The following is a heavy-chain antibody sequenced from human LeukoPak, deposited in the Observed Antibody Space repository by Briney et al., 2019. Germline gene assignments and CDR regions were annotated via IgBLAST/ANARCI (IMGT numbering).Heavy chain of an antibody. D-gene: IGHD1-26*01. CDR2: ISGNGGST. CDR1: GFPSSSYG. CDR3: VKAFGGSYQFDY. J-gene: IGHJ4*02. Sequence: GGSLRLSCSASGFPSSSYGMHWVRQAPGKGLEYVSTISGNGGSTYYADSVKGRFTISRDNSKNTLYLQVSSLRAEDTAVYYCVKAFGGSYQFDYWGQGTLVTVSS. V-gene: IGHV3-64D*06.